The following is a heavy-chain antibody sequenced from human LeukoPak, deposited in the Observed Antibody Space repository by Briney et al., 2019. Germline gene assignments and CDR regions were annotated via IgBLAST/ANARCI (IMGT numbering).Heavy chain of an antibody. D-gene: IGHD6-13*01. Sequence: PSETLSLTCTVSGGSISSYYWSWIRQPPGKGLEWIGYIYYSGSTNYDPSLKSRVTISVDTSKNQFSLKLSSVTAADTAVYYCASGALTAAGRIDYWGQGTLVTVSS. CDR2: IYYSGST. J-gene: IGHJ4*02. CDR3: ASGALTAAGRIDY. CDR1: GGSISSYY. V-gene: IGHV4-59*01.